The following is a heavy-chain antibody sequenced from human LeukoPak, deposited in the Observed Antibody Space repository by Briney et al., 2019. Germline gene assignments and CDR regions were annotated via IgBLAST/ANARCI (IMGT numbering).Heavy chain of an antibody. CDR3: ARDSSSPIMSYYYYGMDV. Sequence: GASVKVSCKASGYTFASYGISWVRQAPGQGLEWMGWISAYNGNTNYAQKLQGRVTMTTDTSTSTVYMELRSLRSDDTAVYYCARDSSSPIMSYYYYGMDVWGQGTTVTVSS. D-gene: IGHD6-13*01. CDR1: GYTFASYG. V-gene: IGHV1-18*01. J-gene: IGHJ6*02. CDR2: ISAYNGNT.